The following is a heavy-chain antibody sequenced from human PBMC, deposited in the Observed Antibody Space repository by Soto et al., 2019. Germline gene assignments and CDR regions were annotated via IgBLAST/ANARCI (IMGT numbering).Heavy chain of an antibody. CDR3: ARDVTSVRGS. CDR2: IIPIFDAT. CDR1: GGTFSRHS. J-gene: IGHJ4*02. V-gene: IGHV1-69*01. D-gene: IGHD3-10*01. Sequence: QVQMVQSGAEVKKPGSSARVSCKVSGGTFSRHSISWVRQAPGQGLEWMGGIIPIFDATQYAQKFQGRLTITADESTTTFHMDLSGLRPEDTAIYYCARDVTSVRGSWGQGTLVTVSS.